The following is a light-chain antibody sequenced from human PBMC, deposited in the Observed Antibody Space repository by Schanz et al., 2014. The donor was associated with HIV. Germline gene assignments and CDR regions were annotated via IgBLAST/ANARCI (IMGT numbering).Light chain of an antibody. CDR1: SSDVGGYNY. J-gene: IGLJ7*01. CDR3: SSYAGLNRAV. CDR2: DVS. Sequence: QSALTQPASVSGSPGQSITISCTGTSSDVGGYNYVSWYQQHPGKAPKLMIYDVSNRPSGVSNRFSGSKSGNTASLTISGLQAEDEADYYCSSYAGLNRAVFGGGTQLTVL. V-gene: IGLV2-14*01.